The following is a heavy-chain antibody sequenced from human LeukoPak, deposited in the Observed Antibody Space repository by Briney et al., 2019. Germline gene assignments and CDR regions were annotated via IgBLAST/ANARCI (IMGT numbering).Heavy chain of an antibody. CDR3: ARGIGDYYFDY. Sequence: GGSLRLSCAASGFTFSSYTMNWVRQAPGKGLEWVSYVSSSSGTIYYADSVKGRFTISRDNAQNSLYLQMNTLRAEDTAVYYCARGIGDYYFDYWGQGTLVTVSS. CDR1: GFTFSSYT. J-gene: IGHJ4*02. V-gene: IGHV3-48*04. CDR2: VSSSSGTI. D-gene: IGHD2-15*01.